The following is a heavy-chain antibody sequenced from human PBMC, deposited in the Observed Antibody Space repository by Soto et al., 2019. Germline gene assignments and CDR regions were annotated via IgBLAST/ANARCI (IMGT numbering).Heavy chain of an antibody. D-gene: IGHD3-9*01. J-gene: IGHJ4*02. CDR1: GFTFSSYS. CDR3: ARDNYYILTGSRIDY. CDR2: INSSSSTI. Sequence: EVQLVESGGGLVQPGGSLRLSCAASGFTFSSYSMNWVRQAPGKGLEWVSYINSSSSTIYYADSVKGRFPISRDNANNSLYLQMKSLRDEDTAVYYCARDNYYILTGSRIDYWGQVTLVTVAS. V-gene: IGHV3-48*02.